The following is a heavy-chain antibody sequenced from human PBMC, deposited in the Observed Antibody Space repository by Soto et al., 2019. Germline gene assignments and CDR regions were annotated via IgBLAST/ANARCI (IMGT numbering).Heavy chain of an antibody. CDR1: GFIFSDYA. Sequence: EVQMLESGGGLVQPGGSLRLSCAASGFIFSDYAMSWVRQAPGKGLEWVSAISGSGGSTYYADSVKGRFTISRDNSKNTLYLQMNSLRAEDTAVYYCAKDRIAVAGTNDYWGQGTLVTVSS. V-gene: IGHV3-23*01. CDR2: ISGSGGST. D-gene: IGHD6-19*01. J-gene: IGHJ4*02. CDR3: AKDRIAVAGTNDY.